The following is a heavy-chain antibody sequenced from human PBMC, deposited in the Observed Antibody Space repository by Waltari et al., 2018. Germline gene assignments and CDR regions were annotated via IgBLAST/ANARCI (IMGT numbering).Heavy chain of an antibody. V-gene: IGHV4-59*13. D-gene: IGHD6-13*01. J-gene: IGHJ4*02. CDR2: IYYSEST. CDR3: ARAELAAALIDY. Sequence: QVQLQESGPGLVKPSETLSLTCTVSGGSISSYYWSWIRQPPGKGLEWIGDIYYSESTHDNPSRESRVTISVDTSKNQFSLKLSAVTAADTAVYYWARAELAAALIDYWGQGTLVTVAS. CDR1: GGSISSYY.